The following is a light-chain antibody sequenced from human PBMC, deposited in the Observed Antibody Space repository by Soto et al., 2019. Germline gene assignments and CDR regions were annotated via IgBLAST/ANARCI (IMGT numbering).Light chain of an antibody. CDR3: SSYTSSGTLVV. V-gene: IGLV2-14*01. CDR2: DVS. Sequence: QSALTQPASVSGSPGQSITISCTGTSSDVGGYNYVSWYQQHPGKAPKPMIYDVSNRPSGVSNRFSGSKSGNTASLTISGLQAADEADYYCSSYTSSGTLVVFGGGTKLTVL. CDR1: SSDVGGYNY. J-gene: IGLJ2*01.